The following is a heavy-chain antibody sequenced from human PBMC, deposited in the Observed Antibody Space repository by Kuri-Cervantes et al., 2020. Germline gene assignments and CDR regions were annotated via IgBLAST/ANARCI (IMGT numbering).Heavy chain of an antibody. J-gene: IGHJ4*02. CDR2: IDWDDDK. V-gene: IGHV2-70D*14. Sequence: SGPTLVKPTQTLTLTCTVSGLSLSTTGMRVNWIRQPPGKALEWLARIDWDDDKFHSTSLKTRLTISKDTSKNQVVLTMTNMDPVDTATYYCALTTVTTLGGFGYWGQGTLVTVSS. CDR3: ALTTVTTLGGFGY. CDR1: GLSLSTTGMR. D-gene: IGHD4-17*01.